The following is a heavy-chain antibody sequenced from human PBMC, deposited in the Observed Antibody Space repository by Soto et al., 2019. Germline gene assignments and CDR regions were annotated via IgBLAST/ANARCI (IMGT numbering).Heavy chain of an antibody. CDR3: ATRFVAGGYLFAY. D-gene: IGHD1-1*01. CDR1: GYTLTELS. CDR2: FDPEDGET. J-gene: IGHJ4*01. V-gene: IGHV1-24*01. Sequence: ASVKVSCKVSGYTLTELSMHWVRQAPGKVLEWMGGFDPEDGETIYAQKFQGRVTMTEDTSTDTAYMELSSLRSEDTAVYYCATRFVAGGYLFAYWGQRTLVIGSS.